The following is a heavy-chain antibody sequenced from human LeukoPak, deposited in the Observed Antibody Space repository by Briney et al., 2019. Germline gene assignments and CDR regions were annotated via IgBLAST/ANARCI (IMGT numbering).Heavy chain of an antibody. Sequence: SETLSLTCAVYGGSFSGYYWSWIRQPPGKGLEWIGEINHSGSTYYNPSLKSRVTISVDTSKNQFSLKLTSVTAADTAVYYCARGYSSSWYFNWFDPWGQGTLVTVSS. D-gene: IGHD6-13*01. J-gene: IGHJ5*02. CDR3: ARGYSSSWYFNWFDP. V-gene: IGHV4-34*01. CDR1: GGSFSGYY. CDR2: INHSGST.